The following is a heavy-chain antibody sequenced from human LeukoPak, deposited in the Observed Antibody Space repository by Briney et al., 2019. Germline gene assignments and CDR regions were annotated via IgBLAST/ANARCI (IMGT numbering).Heavy chain of an antibody. D-gene: IGHD6-13*01. CDR3: ASTPPSYSSSFIPDY. J-gene: IGHJ4*02. CDR2: ISSSGSTI. V-gene: IGHV3-48*03. Sequence: GGSLRLSCAASGFTFSSYEMNWVRQAPGKGLEWVSYISSSGSTIYYADSVKGRFTISRDNAENSLYLQMNSLRAEDTAVYYCASTPPSYSSSFIPDYWGQGTLVTVSS. CDR1: GFTFSSYE.